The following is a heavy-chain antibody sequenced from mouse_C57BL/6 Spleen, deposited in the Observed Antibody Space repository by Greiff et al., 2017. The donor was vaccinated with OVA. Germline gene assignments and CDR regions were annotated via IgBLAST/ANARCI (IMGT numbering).Heavy chain of an antibody. J-gene: IGHJ3*01. CDR2: INPSNGGT. CDR3: AREAIYYDYSAWFAY. Sequence: VQLQQPGTDLVKPGASVKLSCKASGYTFTSYWMHWVKQRPGQGLEWIGNINPSNGGTNYNEKFKSKATLTVDKSSSTAYMQLSSLTSEDSAVYYCAREAIYYDYSAWFAYWGQGTLVTVSA. CDR1: GYTFTSYW. V-gene: IGHV1-53*01. D-gene: IGHD2-4*01.